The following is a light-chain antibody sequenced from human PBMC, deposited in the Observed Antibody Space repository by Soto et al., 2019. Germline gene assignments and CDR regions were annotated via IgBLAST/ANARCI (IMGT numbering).Light chain of an antibody. J-gene: IGKJ1*01. CDR2: KAS. CDR3: QQYNSYPWT. Sequence: DIQMTQSPSTLSASVGDRVTITCWASQSISSWLAWYQQKPGKAHKILIYKASSLESGAPSRFSGSGSGTEFTLTISRLQPDDFATYYCQQYNSYPWTFGQGTKVEIK. V-gene: IGKV1-5*03. CDR1: QSISSW.